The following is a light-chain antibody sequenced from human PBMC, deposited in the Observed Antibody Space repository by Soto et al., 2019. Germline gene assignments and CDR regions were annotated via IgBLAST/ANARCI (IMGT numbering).Light chain of an antibody. V-gene: IGKV3-15*01. CDR2: GTS. CDR1: QSVGNN. CDR3: LQYNNWPLT. J-gene: IGKJ4*01. Sequence: EIVMTQSPATLSVSPGERATLSCRASQSVGNNLAWYQQKPGQAPRLLIYGTSARATGIPARFSGSGSGTDFTLTISSLQSEDFAVYYSLQYNNWPLTFGGGTKVEI.